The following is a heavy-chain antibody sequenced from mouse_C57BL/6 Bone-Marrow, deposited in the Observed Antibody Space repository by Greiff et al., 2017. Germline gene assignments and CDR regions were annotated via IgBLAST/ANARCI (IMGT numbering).Heavy chain of an antibody. Sequence: VKLMESGPGLVAPSQSLSITCTVSGFSLTSYAISWVRQPPGKGLEWLGVIWTGGGTNYNSALKSRLSISKDNSKSQVFLKMNSLQTDDTARYYCARNERYYGTWYFDVWGTGTTVTVSS. J-gene: IGHJ1*03. V-gene: IGHV2-9-1*01. CDR1: GFSLTSYA. D-gene: IGHD1-1*01. CDR2: IWTGGGT. CDR3: ARNERYYGTWYFDV.